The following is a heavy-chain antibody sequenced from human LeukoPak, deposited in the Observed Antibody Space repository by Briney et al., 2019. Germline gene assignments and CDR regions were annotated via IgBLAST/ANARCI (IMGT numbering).Heavy chain of an antibody. CDR3: VQEGPRGLAFDI. J-gene: IGHJ3*02. Sequence: GGSLRLSCEASGVTFSSYVMSWVRQAPGKGPGWVSGISGSGGGTYYADSVKGRFAISRGNSKNTLYLQMNSLRAEDTAVYYCVQEGPRGLAFDIWGQGTKVTVSS. CDR1: GVTFSSYV. V-gene: IGHV3-23*01. CDR2: ISGSGGGT.